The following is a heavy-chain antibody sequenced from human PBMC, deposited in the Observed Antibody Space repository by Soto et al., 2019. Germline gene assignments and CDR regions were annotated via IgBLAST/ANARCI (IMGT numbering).Heavy chain of an antibody. CDR1: GFTFSSYA. CDR3: ARERRGGNSYFHPAY. CDR2: ISYDGSNK. V-gene: IGHV3-30-3*01. Sequence: PGGSLRLSCAASGFTFSSYAMHWVRQAPGKGLEWVAVISYDGSNKYYADSVKGRFTISRDNSKNTLYLQMNSLRAEDTAVYYCARERRGGNSYFHPAYWGQGTLVTVSS. D-gene: IGHD2-21*02. J-gene: IGHJ4*02.